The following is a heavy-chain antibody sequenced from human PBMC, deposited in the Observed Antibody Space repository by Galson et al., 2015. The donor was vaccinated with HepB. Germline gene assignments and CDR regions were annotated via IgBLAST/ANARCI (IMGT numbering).Heavy chain of an antibody. V-gene: IGHV5-10-1*01. D-gene: IGHD1-26*01. Sequence: QSGAEVKKPGESLRISCTGSGYSFTTYFISWVRQMPGKGLEWTGRINPGDPYTPYNPSFEGHVTIPADKSISSAYLQWSSLKASDTAIYYCARMREGLWGQGTLVTVSS. CDR3: ARMREGL. CDR1: GYSFTTYF. J-gene: IGHJ4*02. CDR2: INPGDPYT.